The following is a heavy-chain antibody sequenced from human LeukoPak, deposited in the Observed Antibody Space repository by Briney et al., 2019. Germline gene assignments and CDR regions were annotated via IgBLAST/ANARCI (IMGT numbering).Heavy chain of an antibody. D-gene: IGHD6-19*01. J-gene: IGHJ3*02. Sequence: GGSLRLSCAAAGFSFSSHWMHWVRQAPGNGLVWVPRINSDGSSISYADSVKGRFTISRDNAKNTLYLQMNSLRAEDTAVYYCVSSEWYAAFDIWGQGTIVTVSS. V-gene: IGHV3-74*01. CDR3: VSSEWYAAFDI. CDR2: INSDGSSI. CDR1: GFSFSSHW.